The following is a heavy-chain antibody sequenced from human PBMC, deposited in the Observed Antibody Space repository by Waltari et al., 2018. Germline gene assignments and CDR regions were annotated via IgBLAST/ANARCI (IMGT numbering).Heavy chain of an antibody. Sequence: EVRLVESGGGLVQPGGSLRLSCAASGFAFANFRMSWVRQAPGKGLECVSSISGSGGTTYYADSVKGRFTMSKDNSKNTLFLQMNSLRVDDTADYYCAKSSGSYYEVFDYWGRGTLVTVSS. CDR1: GFAFANFR. D-gene: IGHD1-26*01. J-gene: IGHJ4*02. V-gene: IGHV3-23*04. CDR2: ISGSGGTT. CDR3: AKSSGSYYEVFDY.